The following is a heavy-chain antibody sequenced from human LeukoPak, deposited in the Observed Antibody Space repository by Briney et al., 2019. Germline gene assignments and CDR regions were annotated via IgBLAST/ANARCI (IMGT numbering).Heavy chain of an antibody. J-gene: IGHJ5*02. D-gene: IGHD2/OR15-2a*01. Sequence: SETLSLTCTVSGGSIKTYYWSWMRQPPGKGLEWIGFVYYSGRTSYNPSLKSRVTISVDTSKSQFSLRLSSVTAADTAMYYCASLGLGDEYCLFDLWGQGTLVTVSS. CDR2: VYYSGRT. CDR3: ASLGLGDEYCLFDL. V-gene: IGHV4-59*01. CDR1: GGSIKTYY.